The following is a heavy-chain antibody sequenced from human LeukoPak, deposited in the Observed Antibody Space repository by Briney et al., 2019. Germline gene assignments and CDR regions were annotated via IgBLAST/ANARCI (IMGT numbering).Heavy chain of an antibody. J-gene: IGHJ6*02. Sequence: ASVKVSCKASGCTFTGYYMHWVRQAPGQGLEWMGWINPNSGGTNYAQKFQGRVTMTRDTSISTAYMELGRLRSDDTAVYYCARQYYDFWSGYIERYYYYYGMDVWGQGTTVTVSS. D-gene: IGHD3-3*01. CDR1: GCTFTGYY. V-gene: IGHV1-2*02. CDR2: INPNSGGT. CDR3: ARQYYDFWSGYIERYYYYYGMDV.